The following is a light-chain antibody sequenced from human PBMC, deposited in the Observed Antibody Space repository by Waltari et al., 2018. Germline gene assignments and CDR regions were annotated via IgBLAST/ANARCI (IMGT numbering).Light chain of an antibody. CDR1: SSDVEKSNL. CDR3: CSYAGGGTYV. Sequence: QPALTQPASVSRSPGQSITISCTGTSSDVEKSNLVSWYQHHPDKAPKLMIYEVTKRPSGVSNRFSGSKSDNTASLTISGLQAEDEADYYCCSYAGGGTYVFGPGTKVTVL. CDR2: EVT. J-gene: IGLJ1*01. V-gene: IGLV2-23*02.